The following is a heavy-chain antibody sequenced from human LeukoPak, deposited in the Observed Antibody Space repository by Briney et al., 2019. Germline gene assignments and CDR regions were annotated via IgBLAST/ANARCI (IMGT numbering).Heavy chain of an antibody. D-gene: IGHD6-13*01. CDR2: ISRNGDTT. V-gene: IGHV3-64D*06. CDR3: AKEGYSTIWIPIDY. J-gene: IGHJ4*02. CDR1: GFTFSTFP. Sequence: PGGSLRLSCSASGFTFSTFPMHWVRQAPGEGLEYFSAISRNGDTTYYADSVKGRFTISRDNSKNTLYLQMSSLRPEDTAVYYCAKEGYSTIWIPIDYWGQGTLVTVSS.